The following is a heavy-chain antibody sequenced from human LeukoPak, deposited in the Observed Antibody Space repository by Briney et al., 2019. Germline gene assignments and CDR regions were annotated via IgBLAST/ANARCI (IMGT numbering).Heavy chain of an antibody. CDR2: IYSGGNT. CDR1: GFSVSSNY. V-gene: IGHV3-53*05. Sequence: GGSLRLSCAASGFSVSSNYMSWVRQAPGKGLEWVSVIYSGGNTYYADSVKGRFTISRDNSKNTLFLQVNSLRAEDTAVYYCSRAVVRGVPFDYWGQGTLVTVSS. D-gene: IGHD3-10*01. J-gene: IGHJ4*02. CDR3: SRAVVRGVPFDY.